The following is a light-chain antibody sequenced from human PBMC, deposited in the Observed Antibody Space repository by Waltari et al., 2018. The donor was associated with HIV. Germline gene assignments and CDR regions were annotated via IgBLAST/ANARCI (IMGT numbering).Light chain of an antibody. CDR1: RSVSSNY. J-gene: IGKJ1*01. CDR2: GIS. V-gene: IGKV3-20*01. CDR3: QQYGGSPRT. Sequence: EIVLTQSPGTLSLSPVERATLSCRASRSVSSNYLAWYQHKPGQAPRLLIYGISSRATGIPDRFSGSGSGTDFTLTISGLEPEDFALYYCQQYGGSPRTFGQGTRVEIK.